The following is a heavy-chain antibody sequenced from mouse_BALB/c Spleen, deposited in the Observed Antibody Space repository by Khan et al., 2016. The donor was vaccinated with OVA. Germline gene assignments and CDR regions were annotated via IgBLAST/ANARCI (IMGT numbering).Heavy chain of an antibody. CDR3: ARGNYYGSTSGFGY. D-gene: IGHD1-1*01. V-gene: IGHV1-9*01. CDR2: LLPGSNSS. Sequence: QVQLKQSGAELMKPGASVKISCKATGYTFSSYWIEWVKQRPGHGLEWIGELLPGSNSSNYNERFKGKATITADTSSNTAYMQLSSLTSEDSAIYYCARGNYYGSTSGFGYGGQGTLVTVSA. CDR1: GYTFSSYW. J-gene: IGHJ3*01.